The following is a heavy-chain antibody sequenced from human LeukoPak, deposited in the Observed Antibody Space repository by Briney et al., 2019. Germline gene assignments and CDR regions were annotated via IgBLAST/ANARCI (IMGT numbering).Heavy chain of an antibody. J-gene: IGHJ5*02. Sequence: QPGRSLRLSCAASGFTFSSYGMHWVRQAPGKGLEWVAVISYNGSNKYYADSVKGRFTISRDNSNNTLYLQMNSLRAEDTAVYYCAKEGLVLALASPWFDPWGQGTLVTVSS. D-gene: IGHD6-6*01. V-gene: IGHV3-30*18. CDR3: AKEGLVLALASPWFDP. CDR1: GFTFSSYG. CDR2: ISYNGSNK.